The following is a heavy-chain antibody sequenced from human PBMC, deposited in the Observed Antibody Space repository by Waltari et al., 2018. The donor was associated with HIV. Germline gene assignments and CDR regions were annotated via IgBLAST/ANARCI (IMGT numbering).Heavy chain of an antibody. CDR2: IIPILGIA. D-gene: IGHD3-3*01. V-gene: IGHV1-69*02. J-gene: IGHJ5*02. CDR3: ARAPITYYDFSSRNWFDP. Sequence: QVQLVQSGAEVKKPGSSVKVSCKASGGPFRRYTISWVRQAPGQGLEWMGRIIPILGIANYAQKFQGRVTITAYKSTSTAYMELSSLRSEDTAVYYCARAPITYYDFSSRNWFDPWGQGTLVTVSS. CDR1: GGPFRRYT.